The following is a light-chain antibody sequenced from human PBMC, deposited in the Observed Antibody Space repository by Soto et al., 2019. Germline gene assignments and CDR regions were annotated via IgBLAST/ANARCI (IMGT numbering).Light chain of an antibody. Sequence: DIVMTQSPDSLAVSLGERATINCKSSQSVLKSSNKKNHLAWYQQKPGQPPKMLIYWASTRQYGVPDRFSGSGSGTDFTLTISSLQAEDVAVYYCQQYYGTPLTFGGGTKVEIK. J-gene: IGKJ4*01. CDR3: QQYYGTPLT. CDR2: WAS. V-gene: IGKV4-1*01. CDR1: QSVLKSSNKKNH.